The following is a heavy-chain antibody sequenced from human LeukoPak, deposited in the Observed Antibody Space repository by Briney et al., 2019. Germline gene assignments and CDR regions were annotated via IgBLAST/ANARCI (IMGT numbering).Heavy chain of an antibody. CDR1: GGSISSSSYY. CDR2: IYCSGST. D-gene: IGHD3-10*01. J-gene: IGHJ4*02. V-gene: IGHV4-39*07. CDR3: ARDLSFGELLSAFDY. Sequence: PSETLSLTCTVSGGSISSSSYYWGWIRQPPGKGLEWIGSIYCSGSTCYNPSLKSRVTISVDTSKNQFSLKLSSVTAADTAVYYCARDLSFGELLSAFDYWGQGTLVTVSS.